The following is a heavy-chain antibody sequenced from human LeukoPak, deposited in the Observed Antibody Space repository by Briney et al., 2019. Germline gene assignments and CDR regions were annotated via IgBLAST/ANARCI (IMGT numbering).Heavy chain of an antibody. J-gene: IGHJ4*02. CDR1: GFTFSSYA. CDR2: IYYSGST. CDR3: ARGTLAHCGGDCYEGVYYFDY. Sequence: PGGSLRLSCVASGFTFSSYAMTWVRQAPGKGLEWIGYIYYSGSTYYNPSLKSRVTISVDTSKNQFSLKLSSVTAADTAVYYCARGTLAHCGGDCYEGVYYFDYWGQGTLVTVSS. D-gene: IGHD2-21*02. V-gene: IGHV4-59*06.